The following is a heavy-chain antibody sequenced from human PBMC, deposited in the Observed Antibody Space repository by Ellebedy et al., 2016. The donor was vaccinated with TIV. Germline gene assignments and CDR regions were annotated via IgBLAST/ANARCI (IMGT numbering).Heavy chain of an antibody. Sequence: GESLKISXAASGFTFSIAGMTWVRQAPGKGLEWVATIDFSGTGTYYADSVKGRFTISRDNSKNTLYLQLNSLRDEEAAIYYCVRGPYSSGHCDAFDVWGRGTMVTVSS. CDR1: GFTFSIAG. J-gene: IGHJ3*01. D-gene: IGHD6-19*01. V-gene: IGHV3-NL1*01. CDR2: IDFSGTGT. CDR3: VRGPYSSGHCDAFDV.